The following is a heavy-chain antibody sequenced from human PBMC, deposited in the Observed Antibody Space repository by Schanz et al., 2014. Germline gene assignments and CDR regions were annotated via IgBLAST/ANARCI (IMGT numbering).Heavy chain of an antibody. CDR2: INPLTGDT. Sequence: QVQLVQSGAEVGKPGASVKVSCKTSGYTFTDHFIHWVRQAPAQGPEWMGRINPLTGDTETAQMFQARVSLTRDTSINTAIMELSSLTSDDTAVYYCAKDDRFSEWSRLGHWGQGTLVTVSS. CDR3: AKDDRFSEWSRLGH. D-gene: IGHD3-3*01. J-gene: IGHJ4*02. CDR1: GYTFTDHF. V-gene: IGHV1-2*06.